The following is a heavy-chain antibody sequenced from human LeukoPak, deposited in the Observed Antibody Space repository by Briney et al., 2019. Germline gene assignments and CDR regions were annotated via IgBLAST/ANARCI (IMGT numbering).Heavy chain of an antibody. CDR2: ISSSSDTI. Sequence: GGSLRLTCAASGFTFSSSSRGWIRQAPGKGLEWVAYISSSSDTIYHADSVKVPLTIDTDNAKYSLYLRMITSGDTAMYDCDCAREPELGWYFDYWGQGTLVTVSS. CDR3: AREPELGWYFDY. J-gene: IGHJ4*02. V-gene: IGHV3-48*02. CDR1: GFTFSSSS. D-gene: IGHD2-21*01.